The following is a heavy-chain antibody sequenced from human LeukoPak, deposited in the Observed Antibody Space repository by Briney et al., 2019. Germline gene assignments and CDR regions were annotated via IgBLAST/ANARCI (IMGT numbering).Heavy chain of an antibody. J-gene: IGHJ5*02. D-gene: IGHD4/OR15-4a*01. CDR3: AREPRLISAPWFDP. CDR2: IYCSGST. CDR1: GGSISSGGYY. V-gene: IGHV4-31*03. Sequence: PSETLSLTCTVSGGSISSGGYYWSWIRQHPGKGLEWIGYIYCSGSTYYNPSLKSRVTISVDTSKNQFSLKLSSVTAADTAVYYCAREPRLISAPWFDPWGQGTLVTVSS.